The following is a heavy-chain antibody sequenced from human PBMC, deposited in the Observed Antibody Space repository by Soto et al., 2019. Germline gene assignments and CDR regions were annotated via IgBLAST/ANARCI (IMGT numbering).Heavy chain of an antibody. CDR2: IYDRGST. D-gene: IGHD7-27*01. J-gene: IGHJ4*02. Sequence: QVQLQESGPGLVKPSQTLSLTCTVSGGSISSGDYYWSWIRQSPGKGLEWIGHIYDRGSTYSNPSLNSRVFILVDTSKIQFSLNLNSVTAADTAVYYCARGLSGDKVDYWGRGTLVTVSS. CDR3: ARGLSGDKVDY. V-gene: IGHV4-30-4*01. CDR1: GGSISSGDYY.